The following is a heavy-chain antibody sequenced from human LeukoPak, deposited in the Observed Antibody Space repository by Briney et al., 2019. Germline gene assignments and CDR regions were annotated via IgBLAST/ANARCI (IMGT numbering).Heavy chain of an antibody. V-gene: IGHV3-20*04. CDR3: ARVKGSGYRNSIDY. CDR2: INWNGGST. CDR1: GFTFDDYA. J-gene: IGHJ4*02. Sequence: PGGSLRLSCAASGFTFDDYAMNWVRQAPGKGLEWGSGINWNGGSTYYRDSVKGRFTISRDNANHSLYLQMNSLRAEDTALYYCARVKGSGYRNSIDYWGQGTLVTVSS. D-gene: IGHD3-3*01.